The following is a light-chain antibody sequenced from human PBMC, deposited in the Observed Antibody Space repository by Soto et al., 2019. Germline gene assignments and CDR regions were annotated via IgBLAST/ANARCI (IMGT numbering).Light chain of an antibody. V-gene: IGKV3-20*01. CDR1: QTVSSSY. CDR3: QKYGRT. CDR2: GTS. J-gene: IGKJ2*02. Sequence: DTVLTQSPGTLSLSPGERATLSCRASQTVSSSYLAWYQQKPGQAPRLLIYGTSSRATGIPDRFSGSGSGTDFALTISRLEPEDFAVYYCQKYGRTFGPGTKLKIK.